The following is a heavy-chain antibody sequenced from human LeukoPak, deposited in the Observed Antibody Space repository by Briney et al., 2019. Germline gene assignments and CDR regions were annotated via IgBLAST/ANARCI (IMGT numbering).Heavy chain of an antibody. Sequence: SETLSLTCTVSGGSISSDYWNWIRQPPGKGLEWIGYIHCSGSTFYNPSLKSRVTISVDSSKNQFSLQLSSVTAPDTAVYYCARQGYSRGYFSLDYWGQGTLVTVSS. CDR3: ARQGYSRGYFSLDY. D-gene: IGHD2-15*01. CDR1: GGSISSDY. J-gene: IGHJ4*02. V-gene: IGHV4-59*08. CDR2: IHCSGST.